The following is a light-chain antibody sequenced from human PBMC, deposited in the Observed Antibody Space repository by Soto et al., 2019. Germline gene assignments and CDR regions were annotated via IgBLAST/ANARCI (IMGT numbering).Light chain of an antibody. CDR1: QSVSSSFSASHCFSSSY. CDR3: QQYNHWPPIT. Sequence: EIVLTQSPGTLSLSPGERATLSCRASQSVSSSFSASHCFSSSYLAWYQQKPGQAPRLLIYGASSRATGIPDRFSGSGSGTDFTLTISSLQSEDFAVYYCQQYNHWPPITFGQGTRLEIK. J-gene: IGKJ5*01. V-gene: IGKV3-20*01. CDR2: GAS.